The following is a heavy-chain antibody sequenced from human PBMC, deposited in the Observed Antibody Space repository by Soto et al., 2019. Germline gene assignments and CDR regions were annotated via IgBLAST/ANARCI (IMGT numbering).Heavy chain of an antibody. V-gene: IGHV3-53*01. Sequence: EVQLVESGGGLIQPGGSLRLTCAASGFTVSSNYMSWVRQAPGKGLEWVSVIYSGGSTYYADSVKGRFTISRDNSKNTLYRQMNSLRAEDTAVYYWARNSYDSGGGFDSGGQGTLVTVPS. CDR1: GFTVSSNY. CDR3: ARNSYDSGGGFDS. D-gene: IGHD3-22*01. CDR2: IYSGGST. J-gene: IGHJ4*02.